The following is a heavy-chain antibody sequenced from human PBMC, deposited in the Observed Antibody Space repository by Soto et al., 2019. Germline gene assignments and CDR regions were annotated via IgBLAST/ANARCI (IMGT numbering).Heavy chain of an antibody. V-gene: IGHV2-5*02. D-gene: IGHD3-9*01. Sequence: QITLKESGPTLVRPTQTLTLTCAFSGFSLSTSRVGVGWIRQPPGKALEWLAVIYWDDSKRYSPSLRSRLTITKDTSKNQVVLTMTNMDPMDTGTYYCAHKGPEDWPLDYWGQGTLVTVSS. CDR1: GFSLSTSRVG. CDR2: IYWDDSK. CDR3: AHKGPEDWPLDY. J-gene: IGHJ4*02.